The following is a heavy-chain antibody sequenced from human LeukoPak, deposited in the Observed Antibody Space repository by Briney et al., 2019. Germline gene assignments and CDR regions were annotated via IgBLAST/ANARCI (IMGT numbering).Heavy chain of an antibody. CDR2: INPSGGST. CDR1: GYTFTVYY. CDR3: AREGVSGSYLGY. J-gene: IGHJ4*02. D-gene: IGHD1-26*01. V-gene: IGHV1-46*01. Sequence: ASVKVSCKASGYTFTVYYIHWVRLAPGQGLEWMGVINPSGGSTRYAQKFQDRVTMTRDMSTSTVYMELSSLRSEDTAVYYCAREGVSGSYLGYWGQGTLVTVSS.